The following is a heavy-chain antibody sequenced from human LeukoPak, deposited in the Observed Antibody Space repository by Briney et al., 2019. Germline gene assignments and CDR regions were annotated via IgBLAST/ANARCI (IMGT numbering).Heavy chain of an antibody. D-gene: IGHD2-2*01. CDR1: GFTFSSYA. CDR3: AKETFGYCSSTSCFIDY. Sequence: GGSLRLSCAASGFTFSSYAMSWVRQAPGKGLEWVSAICGSGGSTYYADSVKGRFTISRDNSKNTLYLQMNSLRAEDTAVYYCAKETFGYCSSTSCFIDYWGQGTLVTVSS. V-gene: IGHV3-23*01. CDR2: ICGSGGST. J-gene: IGHJ4*02.